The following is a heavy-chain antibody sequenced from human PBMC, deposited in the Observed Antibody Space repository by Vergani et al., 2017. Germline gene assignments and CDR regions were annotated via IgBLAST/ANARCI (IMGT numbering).Heavy chain of an antibody. CDR1: GGSFSGYY. J-gene: IGHJ4*02. CDR2: INHSGST. D-gene: IGHD6-25*01. Sequence: QVQLQQWGAGLLKPSETLSLTCAVYGGSFSGYYWSWIRQPPGKGLEWIGEINHSGSTNYHPSLKSRVTISVATSKNQFSLRLSSVTAADTAVYYCSRGLRSAPWRPTPSHFDYWGQGTLVTVSS. V-gene: IGHV4-34*01. CDR3: SRGLRSAPWRPTPSHFDY.